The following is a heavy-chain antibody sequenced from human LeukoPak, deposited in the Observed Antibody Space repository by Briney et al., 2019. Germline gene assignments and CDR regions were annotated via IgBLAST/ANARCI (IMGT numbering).Heavy chain of an antibody. CDR1: GFTFVDYA. CDR3: TRDPNFPTG. D-gene: IGHD2-8*02. J-gene: IGHJ4*02. Sequence: PGGSLRLSCTASGFTFVDYAMTWVRQAPGKGLEWVAFIRSKAYGGTTEYAASVKGRFTISRDDSQSIAYLLMNSLKTEDTAVYYCTRDPNFPTGWGQGTLVTVSS. V-gene: IGHV3-49*04. CDR2: IRSKAYGGTT.